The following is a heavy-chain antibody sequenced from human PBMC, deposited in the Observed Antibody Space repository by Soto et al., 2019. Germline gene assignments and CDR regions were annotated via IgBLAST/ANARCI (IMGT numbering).Heavy chain of an antibody. D-gene: IGHD3-22*01. J-gene: IGHJ5*02. CDR3: AKTYDGSGQPSHWFGP. V-gene: IGHV1-2*02. CDR2: INPKTGAT. Sequence: GASVKVSCKASGYTFTGYYIHWVRQAPGQGLEWVGWINPKTGATNFAQRFQGRVTMTRDTSITTAYMDLSSLISDDTATYYCAKTYDGSGQPSHWFGPWGQGTPVTVSS. CDR1: GYTFTGYY.